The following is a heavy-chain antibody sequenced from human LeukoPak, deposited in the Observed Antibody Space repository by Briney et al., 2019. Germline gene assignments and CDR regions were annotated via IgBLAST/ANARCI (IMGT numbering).Heavy chain of an antibody. V-gene: IGHV4-34*01. D-gene: IGHD3-16*01. CDR1: GGSISSYY. CDR2: INHSGST. CDR3: ARDDYAFGSIDY. Sequence: SETLSLTCTVSGGSISSYYWSWIRQPPGKGLEWIGEINHSGSTNYNPSLKSRVTISVDTSKNQFSLKLSSVTAADTAVYYCARDDYAFGSIDYWGQGTLVTVSS. J-gene: IGHJ4*02.